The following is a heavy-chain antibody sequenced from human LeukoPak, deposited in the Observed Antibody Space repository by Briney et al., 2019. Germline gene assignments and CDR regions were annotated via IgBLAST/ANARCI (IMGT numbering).Heavy chain of an antibody. Sequence: GGSLRLSCAASGFTFSSYSMNWVRQAPGKGLEWVSSISSSSYIYYADSVKGRFTISRDNAKNSLYLQMDSLRAEDTAVYYCARDSPGDIAGFDYWGQGTLVTVSS. CDR3: ARDSPGDIAGFDY. CDR1: GFTFSSYS. V-gene: IGHV3-21*01. J-gene: IGHJ4*02. CDR2: ISSSSYI. D-gene: IGHD2-15*01.